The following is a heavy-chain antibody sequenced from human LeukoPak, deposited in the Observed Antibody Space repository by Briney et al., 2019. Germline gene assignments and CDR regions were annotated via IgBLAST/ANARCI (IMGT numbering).Heavy chain of an antibody. CDR2: IYTPGRT. CDR3: ARTPCSGGSCSGGYAFDM. V-gene: IGHV4-4*07. J-gene: IGHJ3*02. CDR1: VGSLSSFY. D-gene: IGHD2-15*01. Sequence: SETLSLTRSVSVGSLSSFYWSWIRQPAGKRVGCIVRIYTPGRTSYIPYLKSRVSMSEDTYKNQFSLELRSVTAEDTAVYYCARTPCSGGSCSGGYAFDMGGQGALVTVSS.